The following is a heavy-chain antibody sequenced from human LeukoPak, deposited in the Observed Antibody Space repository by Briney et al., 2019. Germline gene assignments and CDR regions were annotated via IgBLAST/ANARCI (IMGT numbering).Heavy chain of an antibody. CDR1: GYTFTGYY. CDR2: INPNSGGT. Sequence: ASVKVSCKASGYTFTGYYMHWLRQAPGQGLEWMGWINPNSGGTNYAQKFQGRVTMTRDTSISTAYVELSRLRSDDTAVYYCARDPGYSGYDYYFDYWGQGTLVTVSS. J-gene: IGHJ4*02. D-gene: IGHD5-12*01. V-gene: IGHV1-2*02. CDR3: ARDPGYSGYDYYFDY.